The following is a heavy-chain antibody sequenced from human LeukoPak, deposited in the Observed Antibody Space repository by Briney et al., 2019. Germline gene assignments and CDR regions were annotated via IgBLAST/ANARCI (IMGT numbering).Heavy chain of an antibody. V-gene: IGHV4-34*01. J-gene: IGHJ6*03. CDR2: INHSGST. Sequence: TSETLSLTCAVYGGSFSGYYWSWIRQPPGKGLEWIGEINHSGSTNYNPSLKSRVTISVDTSKNQFSLKLSSVTAADTAVYYCARDRLLEDRDFYSYYYMDVWGKGTTVTVSS. CDR3: ARDRLLEDRDFYSYYYMDV. D-gene: IGHD1-1*01. CDR1: GGSFSGYY.